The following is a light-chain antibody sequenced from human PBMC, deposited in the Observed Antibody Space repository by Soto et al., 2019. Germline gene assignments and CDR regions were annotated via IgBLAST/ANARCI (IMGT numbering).Light chain of an antibody. CDR1: QSLVHSDGIAY. V-gene: IGKV2-30*02. CDR3: MQGTHWPIT. Sequence: DVVMTQAPLSLPVTLGQPASISCRSNQSLVHSDGIAYFGWFKQRPGRSPRPXIYKVSNRDSGVPARFSGSGSGTDFALKISRGEAEDVGVYYCMQGTHWPITFGQGTRLEIK. CDR2: KVS. J-gene: IGKJ5*01.